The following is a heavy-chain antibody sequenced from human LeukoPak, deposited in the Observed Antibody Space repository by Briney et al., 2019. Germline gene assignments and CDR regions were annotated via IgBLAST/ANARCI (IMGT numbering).Heavy chain of an antibody. J-gene: IGHJ3*02. Sequence: GGSLRLSCAATGFTVSTNYMSWVRQAPGKALEWVSIIYADGTTYYADSMKGTFTISRDNSKNTLYLQMNSLRAEDTAVYYWAIVVVGSSDKDAFDIWGQGTMVTVSP. CDR1: GFTVSTNY. CDR3: AIVVVGSSDKDAFDI. CDR2: IYADGTT. D-gene: IGHD2-2*01. V-gene: IGHV3-66*01.